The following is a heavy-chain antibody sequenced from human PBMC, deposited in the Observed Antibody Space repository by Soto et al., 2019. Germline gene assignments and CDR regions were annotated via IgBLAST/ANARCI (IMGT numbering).Heavy chain of an antibody. D-gene: IGHD3-10*01. J-gene: IGHJ3*01. V-gene: IGHV3-15*01. CDR2: VKSEAGGGTI. Sequence: EVQLVESGGGLVNPGGSLRLSCAASGITFTYAWMTWVRQAPGRGLEWVGRVKSEAGGGTIDYAAPVKGRFTISRDDSRSMLYLQMNSLKKEDTAVYYFSHIGSLPPNGVFRTWGHGTVVTVSS. CDR1: GITFTYAW. CDR3: SHIGSLPPNGVFRT.